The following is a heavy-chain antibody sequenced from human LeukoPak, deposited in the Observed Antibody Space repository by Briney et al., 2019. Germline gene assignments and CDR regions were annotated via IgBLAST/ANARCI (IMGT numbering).Heavy chain of an antibody. J-gene: IGHJ6*02. CDR2: INPNSGGT. V-gene: IGHV1-2*02. D-gene: IGHD3-10*01. CDR1: GYTFTGYY. Sequence: ASVKVSCKASGYTFTGYYMHWVRQAPGQGLEWMGWINPNSGGTNYAQKFQGRVTMTRDTSISTAYMELSRLRSDDTAVYYCARDPSYYYGSGSYPYGMDVWGQGTTVTVYS. CDR3: ARDPSYYYGSGSYPYGMDV.